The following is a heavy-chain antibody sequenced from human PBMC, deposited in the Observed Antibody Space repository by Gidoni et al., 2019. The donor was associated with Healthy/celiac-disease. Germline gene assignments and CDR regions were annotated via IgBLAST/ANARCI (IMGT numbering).Heavy chain of an antibody. D-gene: IGHD3-22*01. CDR2: IYTSGST. J-gene: IGHJ3*02. V-gene: IGHV4-61*02. Sequence: QVQLQESGPGLVKPSQTLSLTCTVSGGSISSGSYYWSWIRQPAGKGLEWIGRIYTSGSTNYNPSLKSRVTISVDTSKNQFSLKLSSVTAADTAVYYCARDTAPYYYDSSAFDIWGQGTMVTVSS. CDR1: GGSISSGSYY. CDR3: ARDTAPYYYDSSAFDI.